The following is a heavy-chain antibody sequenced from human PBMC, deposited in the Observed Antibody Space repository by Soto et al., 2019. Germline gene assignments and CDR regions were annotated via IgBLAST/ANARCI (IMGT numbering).Heavy chain of an antibody. J-gene: IGHJ6*02. CDR1: GFTFSSYG. Sequence: GGSLRLSCAASGFTFSSYGMHWVRQAPGKGLEWVAVISYDGSNKYYADSVKGRFTFSRDNSKNTLYMQMNSLRAEDTAVYYCAKDRGSGYGEYYYAMDVWGQGTTVTVSS. CDR2: ISYDGSNK. D-gene: IGHD3-10*01. CDR3: AKDRGSGYGEYYYAMDV. V-gene: IGHV3-30*18.